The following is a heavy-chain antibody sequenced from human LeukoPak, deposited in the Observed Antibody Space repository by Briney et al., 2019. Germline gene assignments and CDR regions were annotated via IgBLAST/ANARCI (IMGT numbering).Heavy chain of an antibody. CDR2: ISAYNGNT. CDR3: ARAPYYDYVWGSYDAFDI. CDR1: GYTFTSYG. V-gene: IGHV1-18*01. J-gene: IGHJ3*02. D-gene: IGHD3-16*01. Sequence: GASVKVSCKASGYTFTSYGISWVRQAPGQGLEWMGWISAYNGNTNYAQKLQGRVIMTTDTSTSTAYMELRSLRSDDTAVYYCARAPYYDYVWGSYDAFDIWGQGTMVTVSS.